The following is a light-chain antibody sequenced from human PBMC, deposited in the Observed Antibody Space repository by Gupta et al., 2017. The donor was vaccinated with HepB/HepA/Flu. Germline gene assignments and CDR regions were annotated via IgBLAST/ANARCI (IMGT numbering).Light chain of an antibody. CDR2: YVS. CDR3: NSYKSSNTPVV. CDR1: SSDVGGYNY. V-gene: IGLV2-14*03. J-gene: IGLJ2*01. Sequence: QSALTQPASVSGSPGQSITISCTGTSSDVGGYNYVSWYQQHPGKAPKLMIYYVSNRPSGVSNRFSGSKSGNTASLTITGLQAEEEADYYCNSYKSSNTPVVFGRGTKLTVL.